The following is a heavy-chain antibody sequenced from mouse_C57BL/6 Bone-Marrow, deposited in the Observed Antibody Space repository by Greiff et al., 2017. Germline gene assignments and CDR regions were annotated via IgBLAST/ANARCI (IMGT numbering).Heavy chain of an antibody. J-gene: IGHJ1*03. CDR3: TTDIADYDVCYFDV. CDR1: GFNIKDDY. CDR2: IDPDNGDT. Sequence: EVQLQQSGAELVRPGASVKLSCTASGFNIKDDYMHWVKQRPEQGLEWIGWIDPDNGDTEYASKFQGKATITADTSSNTAYLQLSSLTAEDAAVYYCTTDIADYDVCYFDVWGTGTTVSVSS. D-gene: IGHD2-4*01. V-gene: IGHV14-4*01.